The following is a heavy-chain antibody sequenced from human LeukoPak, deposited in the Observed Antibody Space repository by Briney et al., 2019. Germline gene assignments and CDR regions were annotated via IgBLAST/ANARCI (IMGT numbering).Heavy chain of an antibody. D-gene: IGHD4-17*01. CDR1: GGSISSYY. CDR3: ARRDYAFDY. CDR2: ICYSGST. Sequence: SETLSLTCTVSGGSISSYYWSWIRQPPGKGLEWIGYICYSGSTNYNPSLKSRVTISVDASKNQFSLKLSSVTAADTAVYYCARRDYAFDYWGQGTLVTVSS. J-gene: IGHJ4*02. V-gene: IGHV4-59*08.